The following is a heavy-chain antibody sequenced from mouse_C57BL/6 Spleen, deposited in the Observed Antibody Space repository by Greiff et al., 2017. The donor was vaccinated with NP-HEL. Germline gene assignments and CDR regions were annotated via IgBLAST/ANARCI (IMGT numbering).Heavy chain of an antibody. CDR2: INYDGSST. D-gene: IGHD2-4*01. J-gene: IGHJ3*01. V-gene: IGHV5-16*01. Sequence: DVKLVESEGGLVQPGSSMKLSCTASGFTFSDYYMAWVRQVPEKGLEWVANINYDGSSTYYLDSLKSRFIISRDNAKNILYLQMSSLKSEDTATYYCARDDYGRGWFAYWGQGTLVTVSA. CDR3: ARDDYGRGWFAY. CDR1: GFTFSDYY.